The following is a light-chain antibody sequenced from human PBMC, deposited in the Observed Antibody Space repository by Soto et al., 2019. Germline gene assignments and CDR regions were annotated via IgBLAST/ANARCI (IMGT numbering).Light chain of an antibody. CDR2: GAS. J-gene: IGKJ1*01. Sequence: EIVMTQSPATLSVSPGERATLSCRASQSVSSNLAWYQQKPGQAPRLLIYGASTRATGIPSRFSDSGSGTDLTLTISSLQSEDFAVYYCQQYNNWPPWTFGQGTKVEIK. CDR3: QQYNNWPPWT. CDR1: QSVSSN. V-gene: IGKV3-15*01.